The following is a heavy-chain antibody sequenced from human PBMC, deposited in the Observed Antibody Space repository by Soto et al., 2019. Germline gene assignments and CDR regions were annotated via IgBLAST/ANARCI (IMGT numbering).Heavy chain of an antibody. V-gene: IGHV1-69*13. CDR3: ARWDRNLGAFDI. CDR1: GGTFSSYA. CDR2: IIPIFGTA. Sequence: SVKVSCKASGGTFSSYAISWVRQAPGQGLEWMGGIIPIFGTADYAQKFQGRVTITADESTSTAYMELSSLRSEDTAVYYCARWDRNLGAFDIWGQGTMVTVSS. J-gene: IGHJ3*02. D-gene: IGHD1-26*01.